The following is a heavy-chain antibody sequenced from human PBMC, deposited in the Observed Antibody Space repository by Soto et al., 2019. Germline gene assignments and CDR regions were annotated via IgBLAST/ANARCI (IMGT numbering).Heavy chain of an antibody. CDR1: GFTFSDYA. Sequence: EVQLVESGGGLVQPGGSLRLSCGASGFTFSDYAINWVRQAPGKGLEWVSYISGSSSPIYYAGSVRGRFTISRDNAKNSAFLQMSNLRDDDTAVYYCARARYSYNYDFDYWGQGTLVAVSS. D-gene: IGHD3-22*01. V-gene: IGHV3-48*02. J-gene: IGHJ4*02. CDR2: ISGSSSPI. CDR3: ARARYSYNYDFDY.